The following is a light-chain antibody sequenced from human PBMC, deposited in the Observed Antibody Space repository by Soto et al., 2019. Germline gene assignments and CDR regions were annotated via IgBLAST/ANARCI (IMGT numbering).Light chain of an antibody. V-gene: IGKV3-11*01. CDR1: QSVRSY. Sequence: EIVLTQSPATLSLSPGERATLSCRASQSVRSYLNWYQQKPGQAPRLLIHETSNRATGIPDRFTGSGSGTDFTLTIISLEPEDFAVYHCQQWSDWPPTFGGGTKVEI. CDR3: QQWSDWPPT. CDR2: ETS. J-gene: IGKJ4*01.